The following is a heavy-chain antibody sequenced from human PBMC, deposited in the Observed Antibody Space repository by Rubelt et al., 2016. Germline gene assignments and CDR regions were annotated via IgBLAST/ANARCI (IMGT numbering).Heavy chain of an antibody. Sequence: QVQLHQWGAGLLKPSETLSLTCVVDGGSFSGYYGSWVRQPPGKGLEWIGEINPRGGTDYTPSLKSRVFMSVDSSKNKFFLGLSSVTAADTAVYYCARGDVAARLGYWGQGTLVTVSS. D-gene: IGHD6-6*01. V-gene: IGHV4-34*01. CDR2: INPRGGT. CDR1: GGSFSGYY. CDR3: ARGDVAARLGY. J-gene: IGHJ4*02.